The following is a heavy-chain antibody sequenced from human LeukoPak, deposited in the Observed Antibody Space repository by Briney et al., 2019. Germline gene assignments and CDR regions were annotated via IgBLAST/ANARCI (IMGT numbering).Heavy chain of an antibody. CDR1: GFIFSSYA. CDR3: ARDGAGGASGTFDY. CDR2: IYYDGGNK. V-gene: IGHV3-30*04. Sequence: GGSLRLSCAASGFIFSSYAMHWVRQAPGKGLEWVAIIYYDGGNKYYRDSVKGRFTISRDNSKNTLYLEMNSLRVEDTALYYCARDGAGGASGTFDYWGQGTLVTVSS. J-gene: IGHJ4*02. D-gene: IGHD1-26*01.